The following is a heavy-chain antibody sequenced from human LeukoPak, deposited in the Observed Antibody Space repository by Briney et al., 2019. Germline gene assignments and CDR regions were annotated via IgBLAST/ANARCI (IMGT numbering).Heavy chain of an antibody. Sequence: PGGSLRLSCAASGFTFSSYGMHWVRQAPGKGLEWVAVIWYDGSNKYYADSVKGRFTISRDNSKNTLYLQMNSLRAEDTAVYYCARERDDSSGYYVRDTRAFDIWGQGTMVTVSS. J-gene: IGHJ3*02. CDR2: IWYDGSNK. V-gene: IGHV3-33*08. CDR3: ARERDDSSGYYVRDTRAFDI. CDR1: GFTFSSYG. D-gene: IGHD3-22*01.